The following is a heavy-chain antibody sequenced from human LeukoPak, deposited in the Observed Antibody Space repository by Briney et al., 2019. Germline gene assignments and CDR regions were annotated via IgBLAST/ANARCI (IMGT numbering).Heavy chain of an antibody. Sequence: ASVKVSCKASGYTFTSYAMNWVRQAPGQGLEWMGWINTNTGNPTYAQGFTGRFVFSLDTSVSTAYLQISSLKAEDTAVYYCARVDSWASMYCSGGSCLLADYYYYYYMDVWGKGTTVTVSS. CDR1: GYTFTSYA. CDR3: ARVDSWASMYCSGGSCLLADYYYYYYMDV. CDR2: INTNTGNP. J-gene: IGHJ6*03. V-gene: IGHV7-4-1*02. D-gene: IGHD2-15*01.